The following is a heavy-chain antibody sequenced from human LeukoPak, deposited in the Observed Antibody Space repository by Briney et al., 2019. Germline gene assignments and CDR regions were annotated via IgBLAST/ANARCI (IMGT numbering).Heavy chain of an antibody. V-gene: IGHV4-4*07. D-gene: IGHD3-3*01. CDR3: ARTNYYDFWSGLGRTDGWFDP. J-gene: IGHJ5*02. CDR2: IYTSGST. CDR1: GGSISSYY. Sequence: SETLSLTCTVSGGSISSYYWSWIRQPAGKGLEWIGRIYTSGSTNYNPSLKSRVTMSVDTSKNQFSLKLSSVTAADTAVYYCARTNYYDFWSGLGRTDGWFDPWGQGTLVTVSS.